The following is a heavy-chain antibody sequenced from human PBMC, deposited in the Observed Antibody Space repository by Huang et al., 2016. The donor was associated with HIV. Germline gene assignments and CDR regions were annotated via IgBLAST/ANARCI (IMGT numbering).Heavy chain of an antibody. CDR2: ISYDGNNK. Sequence: QVQVVESGGGVVQPGRSLRLSCAASGFTFSSYGMHWVRQAPGKGLEWVAVISYDGNNKYYADSGKGRFTVSRDNSKNTQYLQMNSLRGEDTAVYYCAKIGRRQLWLQGELDYWGQGTLVTVSS. D-gene: IGHD5-18*01. CDR3: AKIGRRQLWLQGELDY. V-gene: IGHV3-30*18. CDR1: GFTFSSYG. J-gene: IGHJ4*02.